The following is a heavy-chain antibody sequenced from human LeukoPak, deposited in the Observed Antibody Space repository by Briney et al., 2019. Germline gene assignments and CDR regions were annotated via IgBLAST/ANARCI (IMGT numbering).Heavy chain of an antibody. CDR2: VYYSGST. CDR1: GGSISTTNYY. D-gene: IGHD3-10*01. J-gene: IGHJ2*01. Sequence: SETLSLTCTVSGGSISTTNYYWGWIRQSPGKGLEWFGCVYYSGSTYYNPSLKSRVTVSIDTSKNEFSLILTSVTAADTAQYYCARHLYYSASAFWYIDLWGRGTLVIVSP. CDR3: ARHLYYSASAFWYIDL. V-gene: IGHV4-39*01.